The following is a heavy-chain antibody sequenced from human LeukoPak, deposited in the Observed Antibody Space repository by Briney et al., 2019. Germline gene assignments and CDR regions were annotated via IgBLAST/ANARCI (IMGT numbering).Heavy chain of an antibody. J-gene: IGHJ6*03. CDR1: GFTFSDYY. CDR2: ISSSGSTI. V-gene: IGHV3-11*04. Sequence: PGGSLRLSCAASGFTFSDYYMSWIRQAPGKGLEWVSYISSSGSTIYYADSVKGRFTISRDNAKNSLYLQMNSLRAEDTAVYYCARDASDYAYYYYYYYMDVWGKGTTVTVSS. CDR3: ARDASDYAYYYYYYYMDV. D-gene: IGHD4-17*01.